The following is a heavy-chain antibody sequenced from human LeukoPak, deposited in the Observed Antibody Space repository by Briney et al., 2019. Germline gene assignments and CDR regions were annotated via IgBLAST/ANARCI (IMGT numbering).Heavy chain of an antibody. Sequence: GGSLTLSCAASGFTFSSYEMNWVRQAPGKGLEWVSDISSSGSTKYYADSVKGRFTISRDNAKNSLHLQMNSLRAEDTAVYYCARDRRYYYGSGSYYNGVYYYGMDVWGKGTTVTVSS. D-gene: IGHD3-10*01. J-gene: IGHJ6*04. CDR3: ARDRRYYYGSGSYYNGVYYYGMDV. CDR1: GFTFSSYE. V-gene: IGHV3-48*03. CDR2: ISSSGSTK.